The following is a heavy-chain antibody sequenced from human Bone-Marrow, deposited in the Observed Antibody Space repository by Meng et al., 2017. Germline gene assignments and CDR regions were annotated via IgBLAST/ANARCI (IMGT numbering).Heavy chain of an antibody. D-gene: IGHD2-15*01. V-gene: IGHV3-30*18. Sequence: QVQLVESGGGVVKPGRSLRLSGAASGFTFCNYAMHWVRQAPGKGLEWVAVISYDGSNKYYADSVKGRFTISRDNSKNTLYLQMNSLRAEDTAVYYCAKSVGYRNVLNWFDPWGQGTLVTVSS. CDR1: GFTFCNYA. J-gene: IGHJ5*02. CDR3: AKSVGYRNVLNWFDP. CDR2: ISYDGSNK.